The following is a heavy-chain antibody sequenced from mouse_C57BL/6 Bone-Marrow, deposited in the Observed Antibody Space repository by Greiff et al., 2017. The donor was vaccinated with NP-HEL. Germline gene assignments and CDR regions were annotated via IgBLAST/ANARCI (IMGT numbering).Heavy chain of an antibody. D-gene: IGHD1-1*01. Sequence: EVQLQQSGAELVRPGASVKLSCTASGFNIKDYYMHWVKQRPEQGLEWIGRIDPEDGDTEYAPKFPGKATMTADTSSNTAYLRLGILTSGDTDVYYCTAGGYGSSFGYFDVWGTGTTVTVSS. CDR3: TAGGYGSSFGYFDV. CDR2: IDPEDGDT. J-gene: IGHJ1*03. CDR1: GFNIKDYY. V-gene: IGHV14-1*01.